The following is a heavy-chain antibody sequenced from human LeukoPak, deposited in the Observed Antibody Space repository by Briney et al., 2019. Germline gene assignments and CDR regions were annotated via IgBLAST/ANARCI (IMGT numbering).Heavy chain of an antibody. CDR1: GFTFSSYS. CDR2: ISSSSSYI. Sequence: PGGSLRLSCAASGFTFSSYSMNWVRQAPGKGLEWVSSISSSSSYIYYADSVKGRFTISRGNAKNSLYLQMNSLRAEDTAVYYCARDLSPYNWNHEADYWGQGTLVTVSS. D-gene: IGHD1-14*01. V-gene: IGHV3-21*01. CDR3: ARDLSPYNWNHEADY. J-gene: IGHJ4*02.